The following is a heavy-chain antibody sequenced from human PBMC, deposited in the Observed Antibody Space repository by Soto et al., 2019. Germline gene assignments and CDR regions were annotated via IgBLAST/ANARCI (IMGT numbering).Heavy chain of an antibody. CDR3: ARLRDYFDY. CDR1: GFSLSTSGVG. Sequence: QITLKESGPPLVKATQTLTLTCTFSGFSLSTSGVGVGWIRQPPGKALEWLALIYWDDDKGYSPSLKSRLTITKDTSKNQVVLTMINMDPVDTATYYCARLRDYFDYWGQGTLVTVSS. J-gene: IGHJ4*02. CDR2: IYWDDDK. D-gene: IGHD3-16*01. V-gene: IGHV2-5*02.